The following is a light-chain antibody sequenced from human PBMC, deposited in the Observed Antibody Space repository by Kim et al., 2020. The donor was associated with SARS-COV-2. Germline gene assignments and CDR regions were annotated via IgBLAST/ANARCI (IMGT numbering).Light chain of an antibody. CDR3: QQYNSYSRT. Sequence: DIQMTQSPSTLSASVGDTVTITCRASQSISSSLAWYQQKPGKAPKLLIYKASNLQSGVPSRFSGSGSGTEFTLNISSLQPDDFATYYCQQYNSYSRTFGQGTKVDIK. V-gene: IGKV1-5*03. J-gene: IGKJ1*01. CDR1: QSISSS. CDR2: KAS.